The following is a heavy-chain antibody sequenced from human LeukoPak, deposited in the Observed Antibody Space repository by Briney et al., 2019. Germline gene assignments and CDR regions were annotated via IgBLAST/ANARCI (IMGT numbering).Heavy chain of an antibody. D-gene: IGHD2-21*02. CDR2: ICYDGSNK. CDR1: GFTFSSYG. J-gene: IGHJ6*02. Sequence: PGGSLRLSCAASGFTFSSYGMHWVRQAPGKGLEWVAVICYDGSNKYYADSVKGRFTISRDNSKNTLYLQMNSLRAEDTAVYYCARAYCGGDCPDYYYYGMDVWGQGTTVTVSS. CDR3: ARAYCGGDCPDYYYYGMDV. V-gene: IGHV3-33*01.